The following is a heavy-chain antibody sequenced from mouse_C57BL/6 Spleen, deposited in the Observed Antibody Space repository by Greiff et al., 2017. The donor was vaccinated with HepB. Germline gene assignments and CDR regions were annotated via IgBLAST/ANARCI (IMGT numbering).Heavy chain of an antibody. CDR1: GYTFTDYY. J-gene: IGHJ1*03. D-gene: IGHD1-1*01. V-gene: IGHV1-26*01. CDR2: INPNNGGT. CDR3: ARGGYGTLYWYFDV. Sequence: VQLQQSGPELVKPGASVKISCKASGYTFTDYYMNWVKQSHGKSLEWIGDINPNNGGTSYNQKFKGKATLTVDKSSSTAYMELRSLTSEDSAVYYCARGGYGTLYWYFDVWGTGTTVTVSS.